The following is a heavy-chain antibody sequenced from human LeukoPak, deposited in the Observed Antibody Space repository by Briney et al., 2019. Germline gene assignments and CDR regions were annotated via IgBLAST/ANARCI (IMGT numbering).Heavy chain of an antibody. Sequence: SETLSLTCTVSGGSISSYYWSWIRQPAGKGLESIGHIPTSGSTNYNPSLKSRVTMSVDTSKNQFSLKLSSVTAADTAVYYCARVRYSDSSVLTRKRSYYFDYWGQGTLATVSS. J-gene: IGHJ4*02. CDR3: ARVRYSDSSVLTRKRSYYFDY. CDR1: GGSISSYY. V-gene: IGHV4-4*07. D-gene: IGHD3-22*01. CDR2: IPTSGST.